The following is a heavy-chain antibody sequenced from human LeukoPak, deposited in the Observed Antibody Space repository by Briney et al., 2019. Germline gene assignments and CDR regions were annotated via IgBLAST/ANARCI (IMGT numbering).Heavy chain of an antibody. CDR1: GGSFSGDC. Sequence: SETLSLTCAVYGGSFSGDCWSWIRQSPGKGLEWVGEISHSGNTNYIPSLESRVTIAVDTSKNQFSLKLSSVTAADTAVYYCARGDLGYCTNGVCFIVQFGRLFDYWGQGTLVTVSS. V-gene: IGHV4-34*01. J-gene: IGHJ4*02. CDR2: ISHSGNT. CDR3: ARGDLGYCTNGVCFIVQFGRLFDY. D-gene: IGHD2-8*01.